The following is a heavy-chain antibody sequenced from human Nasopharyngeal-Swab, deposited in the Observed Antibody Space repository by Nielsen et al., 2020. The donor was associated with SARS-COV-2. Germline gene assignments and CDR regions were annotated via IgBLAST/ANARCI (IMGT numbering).Heavy chain of an antibody. CDR3: ATSTVVVATNWFDP. J-gene: IGHJ5*02. Sequence: ASVKVSCKVSGYTLTELSMHWVRQAPGHGLEWMGGFDPEDGATIYAQKFQGRVTMTEDTSTDTAYMELSRLRSEDTAGYYCATSTVVVATNWFDPWGQGTLVTVSS. CDR2: FDPEDGAT. CDR1: GYTLTELS. D-gene: IGHD2-15*01. V-gene: IGHV1-24*01.